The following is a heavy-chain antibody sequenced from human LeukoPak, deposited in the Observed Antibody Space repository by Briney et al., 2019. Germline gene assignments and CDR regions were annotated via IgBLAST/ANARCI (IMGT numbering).Heavy chain of an antibody. D-gene: IGHD6-13*01. Sequence: SETLSLTCTVSGGSLSSYYWSWIRQPPGKGLEWIGYIYHSGSTNYNPSLKSRVTISEDTSKNQFSLKLSSVTAADTAVYYCARDLAAAGTIDPWGQGTLVTVSS. V-gene: IGHV4-59*01. CDR1: GGSLSSYY. CDR2: IYHSGST. CDR3: ARDLAAAGTIDP. J-gene: IGHJ5*02.